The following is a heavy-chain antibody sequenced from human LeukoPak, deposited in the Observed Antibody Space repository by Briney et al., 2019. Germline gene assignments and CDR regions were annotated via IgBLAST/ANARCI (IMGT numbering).Heavy chain of an antibody. CDR3: ARRAGGYSHPYDY. V-gene: IGHV3-66*04. CDR2: IYSGGTT. J-gene: IGHJ4*02. CDR1: GFTVSGND. Sequence: GGSLRLAFAASGFTVSGNDMSWVRQAPGKGLEMVSLIYSGGTTYYADSVTDRFTISRDNSNNTLYLQMASVRAEDTAVYSCARRAGGYSHPYDYWGPGILVTVS. D-gene: IGHD4-23*01.